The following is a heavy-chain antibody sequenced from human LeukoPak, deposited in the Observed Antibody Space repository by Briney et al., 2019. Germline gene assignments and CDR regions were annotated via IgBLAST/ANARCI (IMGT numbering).Heavy chain of an antibody. CDR1: GFTFSSYA. V-gene: IGHV3-23*01. D-gene: IGHD3-3*01. CDR3: AKDSSETGFGVVIILGAFDI. Sequence: GGSLRLSCAASGFTFSSYAMSWVRQAPGKGLEWVSAISGSGGSTYYADSVKGRFTISRDNSKNTLYLQMNSLRAEDTAVYYSAKDSSETGFGVVIILGAFDIWGQGTMVTVSS. J-gene: IGHJ3*02. CDR2: ISGSGGST.